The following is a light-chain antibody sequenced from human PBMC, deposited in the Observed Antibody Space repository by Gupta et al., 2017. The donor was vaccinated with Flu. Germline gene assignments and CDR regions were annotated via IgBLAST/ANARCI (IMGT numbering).Light chain of an antibody. CDR1: QSISRY. J-gene: IGKJ5*01. CDR2: DAS. Sequence: EIVLTQSPATLSLSPGERATLSCRASQSISRYLAWYQQKPGQAPRLLIYDASNRATGIPARFSGSGSGTDLTLTISSREPEDFAVYYCQQRSNWPLLTFGQGTRLEIK. CDR3: QQRSNWPLLT. V-gene: IGKV3-11*01.